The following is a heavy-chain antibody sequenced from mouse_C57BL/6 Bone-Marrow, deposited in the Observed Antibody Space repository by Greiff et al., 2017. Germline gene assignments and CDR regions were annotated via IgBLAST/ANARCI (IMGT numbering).Heavy chain of an antibody. V-gene: IGHV1-81*01. Sequence: QVQLQQSGAELARPGASVKLSCKASGYTFTSSGISWVKQRTGQGLEWIGEIYPRSGNTYYNEKFKGKATLTAAKSSSTAYMELRSLTSEDSAVYFCARHYGFAYWGQGTLVTVSA. CDR3: ARHYGFAY. J-gene: IGHJ3*01. CDR2: IYPRSGNT. D-gene: IGHD1-1*01. CDR1: GYTFTSSG.